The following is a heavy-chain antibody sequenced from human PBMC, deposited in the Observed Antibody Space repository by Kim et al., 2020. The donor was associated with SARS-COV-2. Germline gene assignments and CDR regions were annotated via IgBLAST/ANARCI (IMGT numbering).Heavy chain of an antibody. Sequence: ASVKVSCKASGYTFTSYYIHWVRQAPGQGLEWMGIINSSGGSTSYAQKFQGRVTMTRDTSTSTVYMELSSLRSEDTAVYYCARGGDFWSGYYSQWFDPWGQGALVTVSS. CDR1: GYTFTSYY. J-gene: IGHJ5*02. CDR3: ARGGDFWSGYYSQWFDP. CDR2: INSSGGST. V-gene: IGHV1-46*01. D-gene: IGHD3-3*01.